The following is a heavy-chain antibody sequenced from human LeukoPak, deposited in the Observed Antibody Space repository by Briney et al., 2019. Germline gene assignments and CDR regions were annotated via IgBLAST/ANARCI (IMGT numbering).Heavy chain of an antibody. CDR2: IYYSGST. Sequence: PSETLSLTCAVYGGSFSGYYWSWIRQPPGKGLEWIGSIYYSGSTYYNPSLKSRVTISVDTSKNQFSLKLSSVTAADTAVYYCARHAVVPAAMEVDNWFDPWGQGTLVTVSS. CDR3: ARHAVVPAAMEVDNWFDP. J-gene: IGHJ5*02. V-gene: IGHV4-34*01. D-gene: IGHD2-2*01. CDR1: GGSFSGYY.